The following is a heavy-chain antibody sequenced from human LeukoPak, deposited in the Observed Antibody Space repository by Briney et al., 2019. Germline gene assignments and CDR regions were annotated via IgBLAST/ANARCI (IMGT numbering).Heavy chain of an antibody. V-gene: IGHV3-7*05. CDR2: IHEDAGER. J-gene: IGHJ4*02. CDR1: GFRFSDSW. CDR3: ASSKDHYCHY. Sequence: PGGSLSLSCAASGFRFSDSWMTWVRQTPGKGLQWVASIHEDAGERQYVESVRGRFTISRDNAKNSLYLQMNSLRVEDTAVYYCASSKDHYCHYWGQGTLVTVSS.